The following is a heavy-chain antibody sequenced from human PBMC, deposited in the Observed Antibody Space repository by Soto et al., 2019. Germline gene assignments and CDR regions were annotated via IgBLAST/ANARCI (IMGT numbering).Heavy chain of an antibody. CDR1: GVSISSYY. CDR3: ARDLTVGGFFDP. Sequence: QVQLQESGPGLVKPSETLSLTCTVSGVSISSYYWTWLRQPPGKGLEWIGYIYYSGVTNCNPSLKSRVTMSIDTSKSQFSLDLRSVTAADTAVYFCARDLTVGGFFDPWGQGTLVTISS. J-gene: IGHJ5*02. V-gene: IGHV4-59*01. D-gene: IGHD2-21*02. CDR2: IYYSGVT.